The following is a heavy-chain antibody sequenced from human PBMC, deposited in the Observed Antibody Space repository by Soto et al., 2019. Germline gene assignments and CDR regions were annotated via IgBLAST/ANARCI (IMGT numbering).Heavy chain of an antibody. CDR1: GYTYTSYA. V-gene: IGHV1-3*05. CDR3: ARSIVVVTALAY. J-gene: IGHJ4*02. Sequence: QVQLVQSGAEEKKPGASVKVSCKASGYTYTSYAMHWVRQATGQRLEWMGWIIAGYGNTKYSQEFQGRVTVTRDTSASTAYMELSSLRSEDTAVYYCARSIVVVTALAYWGQGTLVTVSS. CDR2: IIAGYGNT. D-gene: IGHD2-21*02.